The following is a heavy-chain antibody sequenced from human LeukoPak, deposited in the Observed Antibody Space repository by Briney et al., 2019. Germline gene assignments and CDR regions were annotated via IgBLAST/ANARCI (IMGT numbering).Heavy chain of an antibody. CDR3: ARQQLVPGRAFDI. J-gene: IGHJ3*02. CDR2: INHSGST. CDR1: GGSFSGYY. D-gene: IGHD6-13*01. V-gene: IGHV4-34*01. Sequence: SETLSLTCAVYGGSFSGYYWSWIRQLPGKGLEWIGEINHSGSTNYNPSLKSRVTISVDTSKNQFSLKLSSVTAADTAVYYCARQQLVPGRAFDIWGQGTMVTVSS.